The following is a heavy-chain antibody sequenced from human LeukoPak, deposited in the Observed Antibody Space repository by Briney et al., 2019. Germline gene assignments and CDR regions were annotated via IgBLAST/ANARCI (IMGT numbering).Heavy chain of an antibody. CDR3: AKDILSGYYYYGMDV. Sequence: QPGGSLRLSCAASGFTFDDYAMHWVRRAPGKGLEWVSGISWNSGSIGYADSVKGRFTISRDNAKNSLYLQMNSLRAEDTALYYCAKDILSGYYYYGMDVWGQGTTVTVSS. V-gene: IGHV3-9*01. J-gene: IGHJ6*02. CDR1: GFTFDDYA. D-gene: IGHD2-8*02. CDR2: ISWNSGSI.